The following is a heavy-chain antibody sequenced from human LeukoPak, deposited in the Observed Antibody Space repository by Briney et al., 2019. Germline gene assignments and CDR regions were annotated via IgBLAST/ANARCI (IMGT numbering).Heavy chain of an antibody. D-gene: IGHD6-19*01. J-gene: IGHJ4*02. CDR1: GFTFSTYA. CDR3: ARELGSSGWAGFFDY. CDR2: ISGSGGNT. V-gene: IGHV3-23*01. Sequence: PGGSLRLSCAASGFTFSTYAMSWVRQAPGKGLEWVSAISGSGGNTYYADSVRGRFTISRDISKNTLYLQMNSLRIEDTAVYYFARELGSSGWAGFFDYWGQGTLVTVSS.